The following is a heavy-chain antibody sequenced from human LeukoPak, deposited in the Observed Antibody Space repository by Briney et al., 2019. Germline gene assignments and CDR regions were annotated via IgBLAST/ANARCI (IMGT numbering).Heavy chain of an antibody. J-gene: IGHJ5*02. CDR2: IYYSGST. CDR3: ASCGGIAAAGIWFDP. CDR1: GGSISSSSYY. D-gene: IGHD6-13*01. V-gene: IGHV4-39*01. Sequence: SETLSLTCTVSGGSISSSSYYWGWIRQPPGKGLEWIGSIYYSGSTYYNPSLKSRVTISVDTSKNQFSLKLSSVTAADTAVYYCASCGGIAAAGIWFDPWGQGTLVTVSS.